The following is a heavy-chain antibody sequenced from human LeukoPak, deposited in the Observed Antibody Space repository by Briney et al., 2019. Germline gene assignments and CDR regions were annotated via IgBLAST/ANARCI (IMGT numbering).Heavy chain of an antibody. J-gene: IGHJ6*04. CDR2: IIPIFGTA. D-gene: IGHD3-10*01. CDR3: AGGGYGSGSYFDYYYGMDV. V-gene: IGHV1-69*13. CDR1: GGTFSIYA. Sequence: SVKVSCKASGGTFSIYAISWVRQAPGQGREWMGGIIPIFGTANYAQKFQGRVTITADESTSTAYMELSSLRSEDTAVYYCAGGGYGSGSYFDYYYGMDVWGKGTTVTVSS.